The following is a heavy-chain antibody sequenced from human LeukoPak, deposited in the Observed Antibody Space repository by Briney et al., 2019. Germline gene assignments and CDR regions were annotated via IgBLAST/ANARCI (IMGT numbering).Heavy chain of an antibody. J-gene: IGHJ6*03. CDR3: ARVKIKGGITIFKEYHYMDV. V-gene: IGHV4-59*01. CDR2: IYYSVST. CDR1: GGSFSGYY. Sequence: SETLSLTCAVYGGSFSGYYWSWIRQPPGKGLEWIGYIYYSVSTNYNPSLKSRVTISVDTSKNQFSLKLSSVTAADTAVYYCARVKIKGGITIFKEYHYMDVWGKGTTVTVSS. D-gene: IGHD3-3*01.